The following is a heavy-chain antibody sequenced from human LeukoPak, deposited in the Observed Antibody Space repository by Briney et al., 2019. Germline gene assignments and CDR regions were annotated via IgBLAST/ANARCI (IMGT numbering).Heavy chain of an antibody. J-gene: IGHJ6*03. CDR2: IYYSGST. Sequence: SQTLSLTCTVSGGSISSGDYYWSWIRQPPGKGLEWIGYIYYSGSTYYNPSLKSRVTISVDTSKNQFSLKLSSVTAADTAVYYCARDKWLGYNYYYYYMDVWGKGTTVTVS. V-gene: IGHV4-30-4*08. CDR3: ARDKWLGYNYYYYYMDV. D-gene: IGHD6-19*01. CDR1: GGSISSGDYY.